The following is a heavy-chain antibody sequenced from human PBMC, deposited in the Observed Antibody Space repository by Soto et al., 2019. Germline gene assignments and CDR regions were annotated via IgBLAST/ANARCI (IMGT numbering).Heavy chain of an antibody. Sequence: GGSLRLSCAASGFTVSSNYMSWVRQAPGKGLEWVSVIYSGGSTYYADSVKGRFTISRDNSKNTLYLQMNSLRAEDTAVYYCARDRTTRHYYYGMDVWGQGTTVTVSS. CDR3: ARDRTTRHYYYGMDV. CDR2: IYSGGST. D-gene: IGHD4-17*01. CDR1: GFTVSSNY. V-gene: IGHV3-53*01. J-gene: IGHJ6*02.